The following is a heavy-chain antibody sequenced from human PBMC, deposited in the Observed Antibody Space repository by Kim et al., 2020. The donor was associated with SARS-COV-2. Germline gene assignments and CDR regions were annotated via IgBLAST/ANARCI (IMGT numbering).Heavy chain of an antibody. Sequence: TSAQCSTGRFVFSVDTSVSTAYLQISSLTAEDTAVYYCARDGRFPNWFDPWGQGTLVTVSS. J-gene: IGHJ5*02. CDR3: ARDGRFPNWFDP. D-gene: IGHD3-3*01. V-gene: IGHV7-4-1*02.